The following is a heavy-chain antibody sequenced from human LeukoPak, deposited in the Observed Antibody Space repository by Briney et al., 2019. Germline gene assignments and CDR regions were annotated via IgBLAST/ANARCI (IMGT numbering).Heavy chain of an antibody. Sequence: PSETLSLTCAVYGGSFSGYYWSWIRQPPGKGLEWIGEINHSGSTNYNPSLKSRVTISVDTSKNQFSLKLSSVTAADTAVYYCARHGTYSSSWYLPFGYWGQGTLVTVSS. CDR3: ARHGTYSSSWYLPFGY. D-gene: IGHD6-13*01. CDR2: INHSGST. J-gene: IGHJ4*02. V-gene: IGHV4-34*01. CDR1: GGSFSGYY.